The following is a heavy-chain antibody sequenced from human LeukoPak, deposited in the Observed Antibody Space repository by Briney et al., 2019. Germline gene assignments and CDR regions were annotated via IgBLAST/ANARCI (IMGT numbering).Heavy chain of an antibody. Sequence: SETLSLTCTVSGGSISSYYWSWIRQPPGKGLEWIGYIYYSGSTNYNPSLKSRVTISVDTSKNQFSLKLSSVTAADTAVYYCASLPTYYYDSSGSGYNWFDPWGQGTLVTVSS. V-gene: IGHV4-59*01. CDR3: ASLPTYYYDSSGSGYNWFDP. CDR2: IYYSGST. J-gene: IGHJ5*02. D-gene: IGHD3-22*01. CDR1: GGSISSYY.